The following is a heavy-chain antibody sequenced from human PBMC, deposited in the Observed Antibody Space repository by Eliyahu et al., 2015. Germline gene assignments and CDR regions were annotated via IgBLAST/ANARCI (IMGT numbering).Heavy chain of an antibody. CDR1: GGSISSSSYY. V-gene: IGHV4-39*01. CDR2: IYYSGST. D-gene: IGHD2-15*01. J-gene: IGHJ6*02. CDR3: VRTGSPSPSTPRTVWVANGMDV. Sequence: QLQLQESGPGLVKPSETLSLTCTVSGGSISSSSYYWGWXRQPPGKGLEWIGSIYYSGSTYYNPSLKSRVTISVDTSKNQFSLKLSSVTAADTAVYYCVRTGSPSPSTPRTVWVANGMDVWGQGTTVTVSS.